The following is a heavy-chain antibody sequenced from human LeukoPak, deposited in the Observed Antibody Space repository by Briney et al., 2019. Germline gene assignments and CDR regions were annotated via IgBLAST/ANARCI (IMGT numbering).Heavy chain of an antibody. J-gene: IGHJ4*02. Sequence: GGSLRLSCAASGFTSSDYYMSWIRQAPGKGLEWVSAISGIGGTTYYADSVKGRFTISRDNSKNTLYLQMNSLRAEDTAVYYCAGGINRRYFDYWGQGTLVTVSS. CDR3: AGGINRRYFDY. V-gene: IGHV3-23*01. CDR2: ISGIGGTT. CDR1: GFTSSDYY. D-gene: IGHD3-16*01.